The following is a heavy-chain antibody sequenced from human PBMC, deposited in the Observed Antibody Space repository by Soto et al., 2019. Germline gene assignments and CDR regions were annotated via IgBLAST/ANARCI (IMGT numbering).Heavy chain of an antibody. Sequence: GESLKISCKGSGYRFSSYWIAWVRQMPGKGLEWMGIIYPGDSDTIYSPSFQGQVTFPADKSTSTAYLQWSNLKASDTAMYYCARQGSNGAYYYYGMDVWGQGTTVTVS. V-gene: IGHV5-51*01. CDR3: ARQGSNGAYYYYGMDV. J-gene: IGHJ6*02. D-gene: IGHD2-8*01. CDR2: IYPGDSDT. CDR1: GYRFSSYW.